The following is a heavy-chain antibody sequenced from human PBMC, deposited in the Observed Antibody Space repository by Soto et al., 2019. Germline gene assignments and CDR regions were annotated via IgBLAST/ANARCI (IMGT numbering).Heavy chain of an antibody. CDR2: ISAHNGNT. CDR1: GYAFTTYG. Sequence: QVHLVQSGAEVKKPGASVKVSCKGSGYAFTTYGITWVRQAPGQGLEWMGWISAHNGNTHYAQKRQGRVSVTRDTSTRTAYMELRSLRSYDTAVYYCARGRYGDYWGQGALVTVSS. CDR3: ARGRYGDY. J-gene: IGHJ4*02. D-gene: IGHD1-1*01. V-gene: IGHV1-18*01.